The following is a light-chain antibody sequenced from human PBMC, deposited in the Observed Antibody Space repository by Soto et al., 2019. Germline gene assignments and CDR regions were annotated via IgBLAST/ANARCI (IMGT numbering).Light chain of an antibody. Sequence: EIVVTQSPATLPLSPGERATLSCRASQSVSSHLAWYQQKPGQAPRLLIYDASNRATGIPGRFSGSGSGTDFTLTISSLEPEDFAVYYCQQRADWWTFGQGTKVDIK. CDR2: DAS. CDR1: QSVSSH. CDR3: QQRADWWT. V-gene: IGKV3-11*01. J-gene: IGKJ1*01.